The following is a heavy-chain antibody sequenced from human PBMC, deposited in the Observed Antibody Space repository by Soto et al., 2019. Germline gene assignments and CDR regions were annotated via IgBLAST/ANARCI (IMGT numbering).Heavy chain of an antibody. D-gene: IGHD5-12*01. CDR3: ARDIVATTHARDYYYYYGMDV. Sequence: VQLLESGGDLVQPGGSLRLSCAASGFTFSSYAMHWVRQAPGKGLEWVAVISYDGSNKYYADSVKGRFTISRDNSKNTLYLQMNSLRAEDTAVYYCARDIVATTHARDYYYYYGMDVWGQGTTVTVSS. CDR2: ISYDGSNK. V-gene: IGHV3-30-3*01. CDR1: GFTFSSYA. J-gene: IGHJ6*02.